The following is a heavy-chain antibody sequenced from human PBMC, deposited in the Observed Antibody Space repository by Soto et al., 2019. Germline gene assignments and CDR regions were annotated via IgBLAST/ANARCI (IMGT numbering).Heavy chain of an antibody. Sequence: SETLSLTCADSGGSISSGGYSWSWIRQPPGKGLEWIGYIYHSGSTYYNPSLKSRVTISVDRSKNQFSLKLSSVTAADTAVYYCAGGSYYVGAFDIWGQGTMVTVSS. CDR1: GGSISSGGYS. D-gene: IGHD1-26*01. J-gene: IGHJ3*02. CDR3: AGGSYYVGAFDI. V-gene: IGHV4-30-2*01. CDR2: IYHSGST.